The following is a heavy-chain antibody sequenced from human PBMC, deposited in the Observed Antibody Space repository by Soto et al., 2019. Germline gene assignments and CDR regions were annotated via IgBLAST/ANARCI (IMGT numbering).Heavy chain of an antibody. CDR1: GGSISTYY. Sequence: SETLSLTCTVSGGSISTYYWSWIRQPPGKGLECIGYIYYTGSTKYNPSLKSRVTIPVDTSKNQFSLRLSSVTAADTAVYYCARGDHTSTFYYMDVWGKGTTVTVSS. CDR2: IYYTGST. D-gene: IGHD2-2*01. J-gene: IGHJ6*03. CDR3: ARGDHTSTFYYMDV. V-gene: IGHV4-59*01.